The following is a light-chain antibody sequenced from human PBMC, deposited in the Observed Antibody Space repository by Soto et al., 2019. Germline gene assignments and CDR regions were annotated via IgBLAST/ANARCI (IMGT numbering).Light chain of an antibody. CDR3: HQYNIYSPAT. J-gene: IGKJ2*01. CDR2: DAS. V-gene: IGKV1-5*01. Sequence: DIQMTQSPSTLSASVGDRVTITCRASQSVGTWLAWYQQKPGRAPDLLIYDASNLQSGVPSRFSGSGARTEFTLPIRSLQPDDFETYSFHQYNIYSPATFGQGTKLQI. CDR1: QSVGTW.